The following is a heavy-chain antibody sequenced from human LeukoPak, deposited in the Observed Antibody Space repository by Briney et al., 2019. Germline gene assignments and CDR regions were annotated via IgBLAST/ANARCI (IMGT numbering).Heavy chain of an antibody. D-gene: IGHD2-8*01. Sequence: SETLSLTCTVSGGSISSYYWSWIRQPPGKGLEWIGYIYYSGSTNYNPSLKSRVTISVDTSKNQFSLKLSSVTAADTAVYYCARLTRDCTNGVCYTGAFDIWGQGTMVTVSS. CDR1: GGSISSYY. CDR2: IYYSGST. CDR3: ARLTRDCTNGVCYTGAFDI. V-gene: IGHV4-59*01. J-gene: IGHJ3*02.